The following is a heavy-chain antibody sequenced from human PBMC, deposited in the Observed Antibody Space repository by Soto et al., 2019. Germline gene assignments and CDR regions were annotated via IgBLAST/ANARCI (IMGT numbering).Heavy chain of an antibody. J-gene: IGHJ4*02. Sequence: LRLSCAVSGFTFSDYYMSWIRQAPGKGLEWVSYISSSSAYINYADSVKGRFTISRDNAKNTLYLQMNSLRAEDTAVYYCARDTRGYCSGGSCYTVDYWGQGTLVTVSS. CDR1: GFTFSDYY. D-gene: IGHD2-15*01. CDR2: ISSSSAYI. CDR3: ARDTRGYCSGGSCYTVDY. V-gene: IGHV3-11*06.